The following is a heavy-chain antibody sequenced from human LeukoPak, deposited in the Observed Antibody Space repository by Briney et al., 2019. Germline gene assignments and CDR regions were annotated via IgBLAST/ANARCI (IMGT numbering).Heavy chain of an antibody. J-gene: IGHJ4*02. CDR2: IRQDVNEK. V-gene: IGHV3-7*01. Sequence: GGSLRLSCAASGFTLSSYWMSWVRQAPGKGLEWVGYIRQDVNEKFYMDSVRGRFTISRDNAKNSLYLQMDSLRVDDTAVYYCARGRGFDSWGQGALVTISS. CDR1: GFTLSSYW. CDR3: ARGRGFDS.